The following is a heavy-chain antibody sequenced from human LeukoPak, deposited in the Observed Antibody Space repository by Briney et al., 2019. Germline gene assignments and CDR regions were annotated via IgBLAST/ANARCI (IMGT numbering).Heavy chain of an antibody. Sequence: PSETLSLTCTVSGGSISTSNYYWGWIRQPPGKGLEWIGNIFYSGSTYYSPSLRSRVTISLDTSRNQFSLKLSSVTAADTAVYYCARSRGHVWFDPWGQGTLVTVSS. V-gene: IGHV4-39*07. CDR2: IFYSGST. CDR1: GGSISTSNYY. D-gene: IGHD3-10*01. J-gene: IGHJ5*02. CDR3: ARSRGHVWFDP.